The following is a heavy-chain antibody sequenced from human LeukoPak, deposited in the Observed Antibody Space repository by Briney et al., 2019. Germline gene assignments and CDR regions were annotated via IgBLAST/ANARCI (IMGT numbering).Heavy chain of an antibody. D-gene: IGHD6-19*01. CDR2: FDPEDGET. CDR3: ATVEYSSGWYLTGEYYFDY. CDR1: VYTLTELS. V-gene: IGHV1-24*01. J-gene: IGHJ4*02. Sequence: ASVKVSCEVSVYTLTELSMHWVRQAPGKGLEWMGGFDPEDGETIYAQKFQGRVTMTEDTSTDTAYMELSSLRSEDTAVYYCATVEYSSGWYLTGEYYFDYWGQGTLVTVSS.